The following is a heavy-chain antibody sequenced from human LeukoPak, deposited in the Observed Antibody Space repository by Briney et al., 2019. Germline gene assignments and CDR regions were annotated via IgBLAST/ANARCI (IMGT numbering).Heavy chain of an antibody. CDR3: ARDGQWLVPNWFDP. CDR1: GGSISSSSYY. CDR2: IYYSGST. J-gene: IGHJ5*02. Sequence: SETLSLTCTVSGGSISSSSYYWGWIRQPPGKGLEWIGSIYYSGSTYYNPSLKSRATISVDTSKNQFSLKLSSVTAADTAVYYCARDGQWLVPNWFDPWGQGTLVTVSS. D-gene: IGHD6-19*01. V-gene: IGHV4-39*07.